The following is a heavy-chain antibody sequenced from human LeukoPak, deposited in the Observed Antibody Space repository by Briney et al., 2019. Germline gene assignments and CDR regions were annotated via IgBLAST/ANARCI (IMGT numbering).Heavy chain of an antibody. CDR2: ISSSSTSI. CDR3: ARDIDYYGSGNFDY. J-gene: IGHJ4*02. Sequence: GGSLRLSCAASGFTFSSYEMAWVRQAPGKGLEWVSYISSSSTSIYYADSVKGRFTISRDNAKNSLYLQMNSLRAEDTAVYYCARDIDYYGSGNFDYWGQGTLVTVSS. D-gene: IGHD3-10*01. V-gene: IGHV3-48*03. CDR1: GFTFSSYE.